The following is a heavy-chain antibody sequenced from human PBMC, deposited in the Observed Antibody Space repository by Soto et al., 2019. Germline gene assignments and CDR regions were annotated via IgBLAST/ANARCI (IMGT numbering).Heavy chain of an antibody. CDR1: GYTFTSYG. D-gene: IGHD3-10*01. CDR2: ISAYNGNT. J-gene: IGHJ6*02. Sequence: GASVKVSCKASGYTFTSYGISWVRQAPGQGLEWMGWISAYNGNTNYAQKLQGRVTMTTDTSTSTAYMELRSLRSDDTAVYYCARERVSMVRGVIIGYYYYGMDVWGQGTTVTVS. V-gene: IGHV1-18*01. CDR3: ARERVSMVRGVIIGYYYYGMDV.